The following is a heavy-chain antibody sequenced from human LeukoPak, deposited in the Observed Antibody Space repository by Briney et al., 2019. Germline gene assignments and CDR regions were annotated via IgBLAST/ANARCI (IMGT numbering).Heavy chain of an antibody. V-gene: IGHV4-59*11. D-gene: IGHD4-11*01. CDR1: GGSISSHY. CDR2: IYYSGST. J-gene: IGHJ4*02. CDR3: ARYSTSGGYYFDY. Sequence: SETLSLTCTVSGGSISSHYWSWIRQPPGKGLEWIGYIYYSGSTNYNPSLKSRVTISVDTSKNQFSLKLSSVTAADTAVYYCARYSTSGGYYFDYWGQGTLVTVSS.